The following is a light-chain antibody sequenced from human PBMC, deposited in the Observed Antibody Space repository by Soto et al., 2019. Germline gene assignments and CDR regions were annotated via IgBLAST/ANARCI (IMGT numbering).Light chain of an antibody. CDR2: AAS. V-gene: IGKV1-39*01. CDR3: QQSYSTPQT. J-gene: IGKJ1*01. Sequence: DIQMTQSPSSLSASAGDRVTITCRASQTITTFLNWYQQRPGEAPKLLIYAASSLQSGVPSRFSGSGSGTDFTLTISSLQPEDFATYFCQQSYSTPQTFGQGTKVEIK. CDR1: QTITTF.